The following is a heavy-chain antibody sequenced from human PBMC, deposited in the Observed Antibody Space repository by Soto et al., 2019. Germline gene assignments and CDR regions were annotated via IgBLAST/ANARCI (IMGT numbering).Heavy chain of an antibody. CDR3: ARESEDLTSNFDY. CDR1: GFTFTMYS. Sequence: WGALRVSCAASGFTFTMYSMTWVRQAPGKGLEWVSSISSTTNYIYYGDSMKGRFTISRDNAKNSLYLEMNSLRAEDTAVYYCARESEDLTSNFDYWGQGTMVTVSS. CDR2: ISSTTNYI. V-gene: IGHV3-21*06. J-gene: IGHJ4*02.